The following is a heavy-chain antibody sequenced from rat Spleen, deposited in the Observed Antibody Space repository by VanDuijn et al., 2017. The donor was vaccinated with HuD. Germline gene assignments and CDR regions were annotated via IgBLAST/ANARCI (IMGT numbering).Heavy chain of an antibody. CDR1: GFTFSNYD. CDR2: ISYDVTST. V-gene: IGHV5-20*01. Sequence: EVQLVESGGGLVQPGRSMKLSCAASGFTFSNYDMAWVRQAPTKGLEWVASISYDVTSTYYRDFVKGRFTISRENAKSTLYLQMDSLRSEDTASYYCATEDYGLTGFGYWGQGTLVTVSS. J-gene: IGHJ3*01. CDR3: ATEDYGLTGFGY. D-gene: IGHD1-3*01.